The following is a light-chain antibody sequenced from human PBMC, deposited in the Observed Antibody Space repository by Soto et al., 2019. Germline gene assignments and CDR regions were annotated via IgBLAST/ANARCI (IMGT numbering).Light chain of an antibody. V-gene: IGKV1-39*01. Sequence: DIQMTQSPSSLSASVGDRVTITCRTSQSISNYLNGYQQKPGKAPKLQLYGVFSLESRVPSMFSGGGSGTDFSLTISSLQPEDFSVYYCQQSYSTPPTFGQGTKLEIK. CDR3: QQSYSTPPT. CDR2: GVF. CDR1: QSISNY. J-gene: IGKJ2*01.